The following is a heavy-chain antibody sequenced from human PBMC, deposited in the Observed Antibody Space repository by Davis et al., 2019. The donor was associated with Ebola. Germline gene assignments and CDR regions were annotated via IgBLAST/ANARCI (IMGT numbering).Heavy chain of an antibody. CDR1: GGSISSYY. CDR2: IYYSGST. J-gene: IGHJ3*02. CDR3: ASGIPRYYYDSSGYYTLRAFDI. D-gene: IGHD3-22*01. V-gene: IGHV4-59*08. Sequence: SETLSLTCTVSGGSISSYYWSWIRQPPGKGLEWIGYIYYSGSTNYNPSLKSRVTISVDTSKNQFSLKLSSVTAADTAVYYCASGIPRYYYDSSGYYTLRAFDIWGQGTMVTVSS.